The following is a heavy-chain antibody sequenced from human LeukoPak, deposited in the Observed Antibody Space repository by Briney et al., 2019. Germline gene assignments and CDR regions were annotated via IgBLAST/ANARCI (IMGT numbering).Heavy chain of an antibody. CDR1: GGSFSGYY. V-gene: IGHV4-34*01. CDR2: INHSGST. J-gene: IGHJ4*02. D-gene: IGHD6-6*01. Sequence: SETLSLTCAVCGGSFSGYYWSWIRQPPGKGLEWIGEINHSGSTNYNPSLKSRVTISVDTSKNQFSLKLSSVTAADTAVYYCARGGYSLAARPYYFDYWGQGTLVTVSS. CDR3: ARGGYSLAARPYYFDY.